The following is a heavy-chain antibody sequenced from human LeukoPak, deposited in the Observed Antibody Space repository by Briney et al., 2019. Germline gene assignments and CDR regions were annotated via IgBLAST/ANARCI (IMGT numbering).Heavy chain of an antibody. Sequence: SETLSLTCAVYGGSFSGYYWSWIRQPPGKGLEWIGEINHSGSTNYNPSLKSRVTISVDTSKNQFSLKLSSVTAADTAVYYCARRWSIAAAGNDYWGQGTLVTVSS. J-gene: IGHJ4*02. V-gene: IGHV4-34*01. CDR3: ARRWSIAAAGNDY. CDR2: INHSGST. D-gene: IGHD6-13*01. CDR1: GGSFSGYY.